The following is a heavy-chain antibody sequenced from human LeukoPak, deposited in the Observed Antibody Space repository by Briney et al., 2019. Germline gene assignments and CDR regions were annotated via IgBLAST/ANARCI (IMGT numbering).Heavy chain of an antibody. CDR1: GYSITAGYS. D-gene: IGHD1-26*01. Sequence: SETLSLTCVVSGYSITAGYSWDWIRQSPGKGLEWLGSVHHSANTFPNPSLKSRLTISVDTSKNQFSLRLGSVAAADTAIYFCARRGINSGTKRVYDSWGQGTLVTVSP. J-gene: IGHJ4*02. CDR2: VHHSANT. V-gene: IGHV4-38-2*01. CDR3: ARRGINSGTKRVYDS.